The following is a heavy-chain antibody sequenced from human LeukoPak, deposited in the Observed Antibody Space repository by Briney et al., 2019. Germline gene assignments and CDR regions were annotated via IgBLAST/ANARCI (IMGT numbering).Heavy chain of an antibody. CDR1: GFTFSSYA. J-gene: IGHJ4*02. Sequence: PGGSLRLSSAASGFTFSSYAMSWVRQAPGKGLEWVSAISGSGGSTYYADSVKGRFTISRDNSKNTLYLQMNSLRAEDTAVYYCAKALGPYSSSPDDYWGQGTLVTVSS. CDR2: ISGSGGST. V-gene: IGHV3-23*01. D-gene: IGHD6-6*01. CDR3: AKALGPYSSSPDDY.